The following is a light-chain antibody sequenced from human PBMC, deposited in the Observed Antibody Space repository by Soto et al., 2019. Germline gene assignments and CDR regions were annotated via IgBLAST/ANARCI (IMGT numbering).Light chain of an antibody. CDR3: CSSAPESTYV. V-gene: IGLV2-23*01. CDR1: SSDVGAYNS. Sequence: QSALAQPASVSGSPGQSITISCTGTSSDVGAYNSVSWYQQHPHRAPQVIIYKGTQRPSGVSNRFSDSTSGNAASLTISALQTDDEADYFCCSSAPESTYVCGTGTKLTLL. CDR2: KGT. J-gene: IGLJ1*01.